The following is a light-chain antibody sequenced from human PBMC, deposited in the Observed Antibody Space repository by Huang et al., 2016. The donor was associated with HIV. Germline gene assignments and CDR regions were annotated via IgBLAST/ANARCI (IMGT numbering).Light chain of an antibody. V-gene: IGKV1-16*01. CDR3: QQYNTYPVT. CDR2: AAS. J-gene: IGKJ4*01. Sequence: IQLTQSPSSLFSSVGDTVTITCRASQGIMMHLAWFQQKPGRAPKSLIYAASNLQSGVPTRFSGSGSETDFTLTIDSLQPEEFATYYCQQYNTYPVTFGRGTKVEIK. CDR1: QGIMMH.